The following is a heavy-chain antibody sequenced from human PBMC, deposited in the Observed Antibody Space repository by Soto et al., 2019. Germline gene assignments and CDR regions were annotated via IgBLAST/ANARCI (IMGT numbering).Heavy chain of an antibody. CDR3: ARRTYDYVWGSNRFYAYFDY. D-gene: IGHD3-16*02. V-gene: IGHV4-34*01. CDR1: GGLFSGYS. CDR2: ITHTGST. Sequence: LSLTCAVYGGLFSGYSWSWVRQPPGKGLEWIGEITHTGSTNYTPSLKSRVTLSVDTSKNQFSLKLNSLTAADTAVYYCARRTYDYVWGSNRFYAYFDYWGQGTLVTVSS. J-gene: IGHJ4*02.